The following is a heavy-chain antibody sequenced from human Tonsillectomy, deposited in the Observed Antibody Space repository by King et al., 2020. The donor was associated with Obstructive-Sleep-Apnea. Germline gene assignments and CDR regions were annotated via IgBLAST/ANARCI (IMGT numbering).Heavy chain of an antibody. D-gene: IGHD6-19*01. CDR1: GDSISSYY. J-gene: IGHJ5*02. CDR3: ARTAVAGIIGWFDP. V-gene: IGHV4-59*07. CDR2: IYYTGST. Sequence: QLQESGPGLVKPSDTLSLTCTVSGDSISSYYWSWIRQPPGKGLEWIGYIYYTGSTNYNPSLNSRVTISVDTSKNQFSLKLTSVTSADTAVYYCARTAVAGIIGWFDPWGQGTLVTVSP.